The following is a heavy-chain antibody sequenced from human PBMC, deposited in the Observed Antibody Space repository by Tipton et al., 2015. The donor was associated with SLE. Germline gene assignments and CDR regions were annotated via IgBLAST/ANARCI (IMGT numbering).Heavy chain of an antibody. CDR1: GFTFSNYA. J-gene: IGHJ4*02. V-gene: IGHV3-30*04. D-gene: IGHD3-10*01. Sequence: SLRLSCAASGFTFSNYAMHWVRQAPGKGLEWVAVISFDGSNEYYADSVKGRSTISRDNSKNTLYLQMNSLRTEDTAVYYCARDIDYYGSGSYPNFDYWGQGPRVTVSS. CDR2: ISFDGSNE. CDR3: ARDIDYYGSGSYPNFDY.